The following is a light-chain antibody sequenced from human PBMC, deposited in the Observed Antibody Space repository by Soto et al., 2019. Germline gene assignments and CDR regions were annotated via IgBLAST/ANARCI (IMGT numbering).Light chain of an antibody. CDR3: QYYGTSPQT. V-gene: IGKV3-11*01. CDR1: QSVSRN. J-gene: IGKJ1*01. CDR2: DAS. Sequence: EIVLTQSPATMSLSPGERATLSCRTSQSVSRNLAWYQQKPGQAPRLLIYDASQRATGIAARFSGSASGTDFTLTISRLEPEDFAVYYCQYYGTSPQTFGQGTKVDIK.